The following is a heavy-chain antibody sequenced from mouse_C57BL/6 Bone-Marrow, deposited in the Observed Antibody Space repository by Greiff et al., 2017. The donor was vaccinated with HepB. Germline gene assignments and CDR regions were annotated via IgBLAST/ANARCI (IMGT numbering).Heavy chain of an antibody. V-gene: IGHV1-64*01. D-gene: IGHD2-1*01. J-gene: IGHJ3*01. Sequence: VQLQQPGAELVKPGASVKLSCKASGYTFTSYWMHWVKQRPGPGLEWIGMIHPNSGSTNYNEKFKSTATLTVDKSSSTAYMQLSSLTSEDSAVYYCAILWGNCRTWFAYWGQGTLVTGSA. CDR3: AILWGNCRTWFAY. CDR1: GYTFTSYW. CDR2: IHPNSGST.